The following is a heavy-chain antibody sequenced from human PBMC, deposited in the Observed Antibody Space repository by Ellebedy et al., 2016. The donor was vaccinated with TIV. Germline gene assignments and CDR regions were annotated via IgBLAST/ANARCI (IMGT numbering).Heavy chain of an antibody. D-gene: IGHD6-13*01. CDR1: AFTFSSYW. Sequence: GESLKISXGASAFTFSSYWMHWVRQAPGKGLVWISRIDRDGSSTTYADFVKGRFTISRDNVKNSLSLEMNSLGAEDTAVYYCASRGSTSSWGQGTLVTVSS. J-gene: IGHJ5*02. CDR3: ASRGSTSS. CDR2: IDRDGSST. V-gene: IGHV3-74*01.